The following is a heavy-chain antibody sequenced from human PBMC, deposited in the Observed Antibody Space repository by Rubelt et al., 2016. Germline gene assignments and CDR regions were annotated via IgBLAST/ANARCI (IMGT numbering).Heavy chain of an antibody. CDR2: SGGST. V-gene: IGHV3-53*01. D-gene: IGHD2-21*02. Sequence: SGGSTYYADSVKGRFTISRDNSKNTLYLQMNSLRAEDTAVYYCARERTATSQGHCYYYGMDVWGQGTTVTVSS. CDR3: ARERTATSQGHCYYYGMDV. J-gene: IGHJ6*02.